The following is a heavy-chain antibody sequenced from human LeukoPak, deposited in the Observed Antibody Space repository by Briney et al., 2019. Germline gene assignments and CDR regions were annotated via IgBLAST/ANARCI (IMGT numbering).Heavy chain of an antibody. Sequence: GGSLRLSCAASGLTFSSYAMHWVRQAPGKGLEWVAVISYDGSNKYYADSVKGRFTISRDNSKNTLYLQMNSLRSEDTAVYYCARVESWEHSGSSQDAFDIWGQGTMVTVSS. D-gene: IGHD1-26*01. J-gene: IGHJ3*02. CDR1: GLTFSSYA. CDR3: ARVESWEHSGSSQDAFDI. V-gene: IGHV3-30*04. CDR2: ISYDGSNK.